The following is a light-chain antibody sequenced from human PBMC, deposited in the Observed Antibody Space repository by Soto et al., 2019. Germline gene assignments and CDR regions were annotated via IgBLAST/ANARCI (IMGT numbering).Light chain of an antibody. Sequence: QCVLTQPPSASGTPGQRVTISCSGSSSNIGSNTVNWYQQLPGTAPKLLIYSNNQRPSGVPDRFSGAKSGTSASLAISGLQSEDESDYYCAAWDDSLNGFNWVLGGGTKLTVL. V-gene: IGLV1-44*01. CDR1: SSNIGSNT. CDR3: AAWDDSLNGFNWV. J-gene: IGLJ3*02. CDR2: SNN.